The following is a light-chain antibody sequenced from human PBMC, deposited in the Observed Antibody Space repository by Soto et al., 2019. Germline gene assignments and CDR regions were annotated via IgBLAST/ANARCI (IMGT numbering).Light chain of an antibody. V-gene: IGKV3-15*01. Sequence: EIVMTQSPATLSVSPGERATLSCRASQTLYNNLAWYQQKLGQAPRLLIYGASARATDIPARFSGSGSGTEFTLTISGLQYEDFANYYCQQYSDWPLTFGGGTKVEIK. CDR3: QQYSDWPLT. CDR1: QTLYNN. J-gene: IGKJ4*01. CDR2: GAS.